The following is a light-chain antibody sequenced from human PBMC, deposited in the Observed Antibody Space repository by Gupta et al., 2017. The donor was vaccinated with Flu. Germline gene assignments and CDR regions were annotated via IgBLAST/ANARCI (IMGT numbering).Light chain of an antibody. CDR3: SSYTSRSTVV. V-gene: IGLV2-14*01. J-gene: IGLJ2*01. CDR1: SSDVGGYNS. Sequence: QSALTQPASVSGSPGQSLTISCTGTSSDVGGYNSVSWYQQHPGKAPKLMIYEVSNRPSGYCHRFSGSKSGNTASLTISGLQAEDEADYYCSSYTSRSTVVFGGGTRLSVL. CDR2: EVS.